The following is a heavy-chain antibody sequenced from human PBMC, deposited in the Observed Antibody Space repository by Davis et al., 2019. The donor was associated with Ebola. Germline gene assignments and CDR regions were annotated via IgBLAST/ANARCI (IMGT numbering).Heavy chain of an antibody. D-gene: IGHD6-19*01. J-gene: IGHJ4*02. V-gene: IGHV3-7*04. Sequence: GESLKISCAASGFTFSSYWMSWVRQAPGKGLEWVANIKQDGSEKYYVDSVKGRFTISRDNAKNSLYLQMNSLRAEDTAVYYCARAAGYSSFDYWGQGTLVTVSS. CDR1: GFTFSSYW. CDR2: IKQDGSEK. CDR3: ARAAGYSSFDY.